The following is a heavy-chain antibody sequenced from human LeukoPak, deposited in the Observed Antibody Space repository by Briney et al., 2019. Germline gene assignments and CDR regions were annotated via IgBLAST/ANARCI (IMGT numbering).Heavy chain of an antibody. V-gene: IGHV4-39*01. D-gene: IGHD3-3*01. J-gene: IGHJ4*02. CDR2: IYYSGST. Sequence: SETLSLTCTVSGGSISSSSYYWGWIRQPPGKGLEWIGSIYYSGSTYYNPSLKSRVTISVDTSKNQFSPKLSSVTAADTAVYYCARRLDVTIFGVAPRHFDYWGQGTLVTVSS. CDR1: GGSISSSSYY. CDR3: ARRLDVTIFGVAPRHFDY.